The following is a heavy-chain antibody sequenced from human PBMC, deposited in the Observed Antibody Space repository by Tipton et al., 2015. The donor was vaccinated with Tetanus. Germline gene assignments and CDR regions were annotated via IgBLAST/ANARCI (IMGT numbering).Heavy chain of an antibody. CDR3: ARGPTVTTAHYYCGMDV. J-gene: IGHJ6*02. CDR2: INPSGGST. V-gene: IGHV1-46*01. Sequence: QVQLVQSGAEVKKPGASVEVSCKASGYTFTSYYMHWVRQAPGQGPEWMGIINPSGGSTSYAQKFQGRVTMTRDTSTSTVYMELSSLRSEDTAVYYCARGPTVTTAHYYCGMDVWGQGTTVTVSS. D-gene: IGHD4-11*01. CDR1: GYTFTSYY.